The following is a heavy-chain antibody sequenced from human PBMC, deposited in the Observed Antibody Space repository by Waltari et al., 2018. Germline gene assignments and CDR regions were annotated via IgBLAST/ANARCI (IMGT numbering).Heavy chain of an antibody. D-gene: IGHD3-10*01. Sequence: QVQLQESGPGLVKPSETLSLTCTVSGGSISGHYWTWIRQPPGKGLDWIGYNYHSGTTNYNPSLKSRVTISVDTSKNQLYLKLSSVTAADTAVYYCARRNNYYAYFDPWGQGTLVTVSS. J-gene: IGHJ5*02. CDR1: GGSISGHY. CDR2: NYHSGTT. V-gene: IGHV4-59*11. CDR3: ARRNNYYAYFDP.